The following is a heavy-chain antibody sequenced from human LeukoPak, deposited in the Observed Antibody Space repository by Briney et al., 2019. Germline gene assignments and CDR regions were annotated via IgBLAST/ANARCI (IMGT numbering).Heavy chain of an antibody. D-gene: IGHD3-22*01. CDR1: EFTFGDYA. CDR3: TRVPDRRFLTMIVVVSPFDY. J-gene: IGHJ4*02. V-gene: IGHV3-49*03. Sequence: GGSLRLSCTASEFTFGDYAMSWFRQAPGKGLEWVGFIRSKAYGGTTEYAASVKGRFTISRDDSKSIAYLQMNSLKTEDTAVYYCTRVPDRRFLTMIVVVSPFDYWGQGTLVTVSS. CDR2: IRSKAYGGTT.